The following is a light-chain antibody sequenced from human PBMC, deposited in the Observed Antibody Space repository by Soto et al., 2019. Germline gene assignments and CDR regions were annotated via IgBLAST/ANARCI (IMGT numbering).Light chain of an antibody. J-gene: IGLJ3*02. Sequence: NFMLTQPHSVSESPGKTVTISCTRSSGSIASNYVQWYQQRPGSSPTTVIYEDNQRPSGVPDRFSGSIDSSSNSASLTISGLKTEDEADYYCQSYDSSNHESGVFGGGTKLTVL. V-gene: IGLV6-57*01. CDR2: EDN. CDR3: QSYDSSNHESGV. CDR1: SGSIASNY.